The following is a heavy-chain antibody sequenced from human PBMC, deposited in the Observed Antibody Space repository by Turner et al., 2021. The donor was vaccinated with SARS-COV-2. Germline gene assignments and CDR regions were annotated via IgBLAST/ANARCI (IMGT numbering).Heavy chain of an antibody. CDR1: GYTLIELS. J-gene: IGHJ4*02. Sequence: QVQLVQSGAEVKKPGASVKVPCKVSGYTLIELSMHWVRQAPGKGLEWMGGFDPEDGETIYAQKFQGRVTMTEDTSTDTAYMELSSLRSEDTAVYYCATGYAYCGGDCSIYYWGQGTLVTVSS. D-gene: IGHD2-21*02. CDR2: FDPEDGET. V-gene: IGHV1-24*01. CDR3: ATGYAYCGGDCSIYY.